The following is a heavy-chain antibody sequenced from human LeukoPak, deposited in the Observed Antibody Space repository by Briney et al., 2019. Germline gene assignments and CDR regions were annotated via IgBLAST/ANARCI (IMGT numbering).Heavy chain of an antibody. V-gene: IGHV1-2*04. CDR1: GYTFTSYD. Sequence: GASVKVSCKASGYTFTSYDINWVRQATGQGLEWMGWINPNSGGTNYAQKFQGWVTTTRDTSISTAYMELSRLRSDDTAVYYCARGEYGDYYFDYWGQGTLVTVSS. CDR2: INPNSGGT. CDR3: ARGEYGDYYFDY. D-gene: IGHD4-17*01. J-gene: IGHJ4*02.